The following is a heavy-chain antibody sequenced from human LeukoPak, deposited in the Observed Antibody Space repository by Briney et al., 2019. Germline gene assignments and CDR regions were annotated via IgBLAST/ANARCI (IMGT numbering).Heavy chain of an antibody. J-gene: IGHJ5*02. Sequence: GGSLRLSCAASGFTDSSNYMSWVRQAPGKGLEWVSVIYSGGSTYYADSVKGRFTISRDNSKNTLYLQMNSLRAEDTAVYYCARGSRQTGFDPWGQGTLVTVSS. CDR1: GFTDSSNY. D-gene: IGHD6-6*01. CDR3: ARGSRQTGFDP. CDR2: IYSGGST. V-gene: IGHV3-66*02.